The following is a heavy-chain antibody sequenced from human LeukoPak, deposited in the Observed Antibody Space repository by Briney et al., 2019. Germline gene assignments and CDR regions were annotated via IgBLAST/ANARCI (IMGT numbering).Heavy chain of an antibody. CDR3: AREEIAARRKPHTY. D-gene: IGHD6-6*01. J-gene: IGHJ4*02. CDR2: IKPDGSAE. V-gene: IGHV3-7*03. CDR1: GFTFSSNW. Sequence: GGSLRLSCGTSGFTFSSNWMSWVRHAPGRGLDWVANIKPDGSAEYYAASVKGRFTVSRDNAKNSLYLQMNSLRAEDTAVYYCAREEIAARRKPHTYWGQGTLVTVSS.